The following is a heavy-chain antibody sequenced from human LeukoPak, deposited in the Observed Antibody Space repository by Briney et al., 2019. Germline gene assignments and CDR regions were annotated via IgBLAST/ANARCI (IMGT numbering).Heavy chain of an antibody. J-gene: IGHJ4*02. CDR1: GYTFTGYY. CDR2: INPNSGGT. V-gene: IGHV1-2*02. Sequence: ASVKVSCTASGYTFTGYYMHWVRQAPGQGLEWMGWINPNSGGTNYAQTFQGRVTMTRDTSISTAYMELSRLRSDDTAVYYCAREQWELPFDYWGQGTLVTVSS. CDR3: AREQWELPFDY. D-gene: IGHD1-26*01.